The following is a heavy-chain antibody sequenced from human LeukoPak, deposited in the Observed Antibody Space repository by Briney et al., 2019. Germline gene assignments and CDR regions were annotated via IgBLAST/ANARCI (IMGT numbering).Heavy chain of an antibody. D-gene: IGHD6-19*01. CDR3: ARVEGSSGPKDY. V-gene: IGHV3-21*01. Sequence: GGSLRLSCAASSFTFSSYGMIWARRAPGKGVEWVSSISGSSSYIDYADSVKGRFTISRDNARKSLYLQMNSLRVEDTAVYYCARVEGSSGPKDYWGQGTLVTVSS. CDR1: SFTFSSYG. CDR2: ISGSSSYI. J-gene: IGHJ4*02.